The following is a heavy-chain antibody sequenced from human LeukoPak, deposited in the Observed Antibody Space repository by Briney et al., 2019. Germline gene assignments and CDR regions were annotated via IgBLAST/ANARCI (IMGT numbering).Heavy chain of an antibody. J-gene: IGHJ4*02. CDR3: ITEYYGSAMY. V-gene: IGHV3-15*01. CDR2: IKSKNVGGTT. CDR1: GFTFSTAW. Sequence: PGGSLRISCAASGFTFSTAWMSWVRQAPGKGLEWVGRIKSKNVGGTTEFTVPVKGRFTISRDDSKNTVYLQMNSLRTEDTAVYYCITEYYGSAMYWGQGALVTVSS. D-gene: IGHD3-10*01.